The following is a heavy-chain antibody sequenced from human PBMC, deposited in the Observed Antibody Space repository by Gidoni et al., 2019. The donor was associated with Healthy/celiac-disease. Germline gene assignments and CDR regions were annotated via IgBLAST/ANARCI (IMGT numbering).Heavy chain of an antibody. CDR1: GYSFTSYW. CDR3: ARHRVYALRGDAFDI. J-gene: IGHJ3*02. Sequence: EVQLVQSGAEVKKPGESLKISCKGSGYSFTSYWIGWVRQMPGKGLEWMGIIYPGDSDTRYSPSFQGQVTISADKSISTAYLQWSSLKASDTAMYYCARHRVYALRGDAFDIWGQGTMVTVSS. CDR2: IYPGDSDT. V-gene: IGHV5-51*01. D-gene: IGHD2-8*01.